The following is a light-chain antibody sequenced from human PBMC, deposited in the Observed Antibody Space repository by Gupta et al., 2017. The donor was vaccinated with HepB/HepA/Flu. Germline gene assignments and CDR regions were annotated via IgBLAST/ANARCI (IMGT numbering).Light chain of an antibody. J-gene: IGLJ2*01. CDR3: QSYDNTLSGWI. V-gene: IGLV1-40*01. Sequence: QSVLTQSPSVSGAPGQTVTISCTGSISNIGAGFDVHWYHQFPGAAPKLLIYVNNNRPSGVPGRFSASTSGTSASLAISGLQAEDEGDYYCQSYDNTLSGWIFGGGTKLTVL. CDR2: VNN. CDR1: ISNIGAGFD.